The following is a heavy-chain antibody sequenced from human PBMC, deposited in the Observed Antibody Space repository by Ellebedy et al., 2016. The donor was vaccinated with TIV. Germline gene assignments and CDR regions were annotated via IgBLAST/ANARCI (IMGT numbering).Heavy chain of an antibody. CDR1: GYTFTGYN. J-gene: IGHJ5*02. D-gene: IGHD4-17*01. Sequence: AASVKVSCKASGYTFTGYNMHWVRQAPGQGLEWMGWINPNSGCTNYAQKFQGRVTMTRDTSISTAYMELSRLRSDDTAVYYCASLPHYGDSGPWGQGTLVTVSS. CDR2: INPNSGCT. V-gene: IGHV1-2*02. CDR3: ASLPHYGDSGP.